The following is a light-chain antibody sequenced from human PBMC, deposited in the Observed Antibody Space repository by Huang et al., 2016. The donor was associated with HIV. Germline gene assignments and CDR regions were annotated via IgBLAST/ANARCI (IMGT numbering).Light chain of an antibody. V-gene: IGKV1-39*01. J-gene: IGKJ1*01. CDR2: GVS. CDR1: QNISTY. Sequence: DIQMTQSPPSLSASVGDRVTITCRASQNISTYLNWYQHKSEKVPKLLIYGVSNLQNGAPSRFSGGGSGTDFTLTISSLQPEDFATYSCQQSYTTPWTFGQGTKVEV. CDR3: QQSYTTPWT.